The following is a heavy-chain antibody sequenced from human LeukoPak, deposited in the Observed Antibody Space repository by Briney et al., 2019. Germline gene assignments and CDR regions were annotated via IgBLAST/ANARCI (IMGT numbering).Heavy chain of an antibody. Sequence: SGGSLRLSCAASGFTFSSYAMSWVRQAPGKGLEWVSAIGGSGGSTYYADSVKGRFTISRDNSKNTLYLQMNSLRSDDTAVYYCARDPELGRPNWFDPWGQGTLVTVSS. D-gene: IGHD7-27*01. CDR2: IGGSGGST. V-gene: IGHV3-23*01. CDR1: GFTFSSYA. J-gene: IGHJ5*02. CDR3: ARDPELGRPNWFDP.